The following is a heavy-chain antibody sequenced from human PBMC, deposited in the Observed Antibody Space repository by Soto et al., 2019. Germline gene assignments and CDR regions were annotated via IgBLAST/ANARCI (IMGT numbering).Heavy chain of an antibody. CDR2: IHYRGNT. V-gene: IGHV4-31*03. CDR3: AREGGSYDSGGYLIRGAFDL. Sequence: PXETLSIPGIVSGGSISGGDYYWNWIRQHPGKGLEWIGSIHYRGNTYYNPSLESRLSISVDTSKSQFSLKLTSVTAAETAVYYCAREGGSYDSGGYLIRGAFDLWGQGAMVTVSS. J-gene: IGHJ3*01. CDR1: GGSISGGDYY. D-gene: IGHD3-22*01.